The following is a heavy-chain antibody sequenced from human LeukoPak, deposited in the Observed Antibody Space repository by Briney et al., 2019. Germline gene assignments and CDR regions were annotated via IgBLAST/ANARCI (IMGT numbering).Heavy chain of an antibody. D-gene: IGHD5-12*01. CDR3: ARDVSGYDSGNWFDP. CDR2: IYTSGST. J-gene: IGHJ5*02. V-gene: IGHV4-61*02. Sequence: SETLSLTCTVSGGSISSGSYYWSWIRQPAGKGLEWIGRIYTSGSTNYNPSLKSRVTMSVDTSKNQFSLKLSSVTAADTAVYYCARDVSGYDSGNWFDPWGQGTLVTVSS. CDR1: GGSISSGSYY.